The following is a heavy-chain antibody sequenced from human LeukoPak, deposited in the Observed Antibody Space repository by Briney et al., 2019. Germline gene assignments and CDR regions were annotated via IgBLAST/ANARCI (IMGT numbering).Heavy chain of an antibody. CDR2: ISYDGSNK. Sequence: GRSLRLSCAASGFTFSSYAMHWVHQAPGKGLEWVAVISYDGSNKYYADSVKGRFTISRDNSKNTLYLQMNSLRAEDTVVYYCARNSLEYSSLDYWGQGTLVTVSS. CDR3: ARNSLEYSSLDY. V-gene: IGHV3-30*04. D-gene: IGHD6-6*01. CDR1: GFTFSSYA. J-gene: IGHJ4*02.